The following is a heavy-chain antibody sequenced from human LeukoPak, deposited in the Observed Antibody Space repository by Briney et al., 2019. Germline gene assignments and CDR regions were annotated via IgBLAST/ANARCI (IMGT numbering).Heavy chain of an antibody. V-gene: IGHV4-34*01. Sequence: KPSETLSLTCAVYGGSFSGYYWSWIRQPPGKGLEWIGEINHSGSNNYNPSLKSRVTISVDTSKNQFSLKLSSVTAADTAVYYCARMGGYGRWLRPGAVGYWGQGTLVTVSS. CDR2: INHSGSN. D-gene: IGHD5-12*01. CDR1: GGSFSGYY. CDR3: ARMGGYGRWLRPGAVGY. J-gene: IGHJ4*02.